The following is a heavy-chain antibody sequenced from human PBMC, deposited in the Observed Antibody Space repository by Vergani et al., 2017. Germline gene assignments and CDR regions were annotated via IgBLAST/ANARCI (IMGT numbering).Heavy chain of an antibody. CDR2: VNPNSGGT. J-gene: IGHJ3*02. CDR3: ARVGDDYGDNDAFDI. Sequence: QVQLVQSGAEVKKPGASVKVSCKASGYTFTGYYMHWVRQAPGQGLEWMGWVNPNSGGTNYAQKFQGRVTMTRDTSISTAYMELSRLRSDDTAVYYCARVGDDYGDNDAFDIWGQGTMVTVSS. D-gene: IGHD4-17*01. V-gene: IGHV1-2*02. CDR1: GYTFTGYY.